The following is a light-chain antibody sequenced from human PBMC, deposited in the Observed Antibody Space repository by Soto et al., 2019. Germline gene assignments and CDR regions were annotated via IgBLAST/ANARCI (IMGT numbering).Light chain of an antibody. CDR3: QQLNSYPSDGPFT. CDR1: QGISSY. CDR2: AAS. J-gene: IGKJ3*01. Sequence: DIPLTQSPSFLSASVGDRVTITCRASQGISSYLAWYQQKPGKAPKLLIYAASTLQSGVPSRFSGSGSGTEFTLTISSLQPEDFATYYCQQLNSYPSDGPFTFGPGTKVDIK. V-gene: IGKV1-9*01.